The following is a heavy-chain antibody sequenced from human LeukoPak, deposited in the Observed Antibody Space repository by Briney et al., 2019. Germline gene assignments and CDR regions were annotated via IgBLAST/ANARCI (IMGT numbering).Heavy chain of an antibody. CDR1: DDSISSYY. V-gene: IGHV4-59*12. D-gene: IGHD3-16*01. Sequence: PSETLSLTCTVSDDSISSYYWSWIRQPPGKGMEWIGYISYSGSTKFNPSLESRVTISLDTSKNQFSLKVTSVTAADTAVYYCARVGRGDHTWGSYSFDSWGQGSLVTVPS. CDR2: ISYSGST. J-gene: IGHJ4*02. CDR3: ARVGRGDHTWGSYSFDS.